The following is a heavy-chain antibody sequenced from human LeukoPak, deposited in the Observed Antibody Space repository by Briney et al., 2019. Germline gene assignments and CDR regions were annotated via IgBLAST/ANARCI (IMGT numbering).Heavy chain of an antibody. Sequence: PSETLSLTCTVSGGSISSGSYYWSWIRQPPGKGLEWIGYIYYSGSTNYNPSLKSRVTISIDTSKNQLSLKLTSVTAADTAIYYCARVGSSWSIDYWGQGTLVTVSS. V-gene: IGHV4-61*01. CDR3: ARVGSSWSIDY. D-gene: IGHD6-13*01. J-gene: IGHJ4*02. CDR2: IYYSGST. CDR1: GGSISSGSYY.